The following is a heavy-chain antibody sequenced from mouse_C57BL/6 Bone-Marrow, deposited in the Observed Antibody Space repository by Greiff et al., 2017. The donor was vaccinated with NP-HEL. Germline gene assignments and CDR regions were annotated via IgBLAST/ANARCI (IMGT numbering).Heavy chain of an antibody. V-gene: IGHV1-50*01. D-gene: IGHD1-1*01. CDR1: GYTFTSYW. J-gene: IGHJ1*03. CDR3: AREITTVVGGYWCFDV. CDR2: IDPSDSYT. Sequence: QVQLQQPGAELVKPGASVKLSCKASGYTFTSYWMQWVKQRPGQGLEWIGEIDPSDSYTNFNQKFKGKAPLTVDTSSSTAYMQLSSLTSEDSAVYYCAREITTVVGGYWCFDVWGTGTTVTVSS.